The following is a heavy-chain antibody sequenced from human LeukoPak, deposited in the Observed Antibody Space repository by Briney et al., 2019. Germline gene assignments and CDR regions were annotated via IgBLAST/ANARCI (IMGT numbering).Heavy chain of an antibody. CDR2: ISGSGGST. J-gene: IGHJ6*03. CDR1: GFTFSSYA. CDR3: RGYSYGYYYYMDV. Sequence: GGSLRLSCAASGFTFSSYAMSWVRQAPGKGLEWVSAISGSGGSTYYADSVKGRFTISRDNSKNTLYLQMNSLRAEDTAVYYCRGYSYGYYYYMDVWGKGTTVTISS. V-gene: IGHV3-23*01. D-gene: IGHD5-18*01.